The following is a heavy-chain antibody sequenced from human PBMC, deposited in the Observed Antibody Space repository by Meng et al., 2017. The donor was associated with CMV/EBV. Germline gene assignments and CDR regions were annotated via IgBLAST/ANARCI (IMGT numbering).Heavy chain of an antibody. CDR1: GGSFSGYY. Sequence: VQLQQWGGGLLEPSETLSLTCAVYGGSFSGYYWSWIRQPPGKGLEWIGEINHSGSTNYNPSLKSRVTISVDTSKNQFSLKLSSVTAADTAVYHCARGGNWFDPWGQGTLVTVSS. V-gene: IGHV4-34*01. CDR3: ARGGNWFDP. CDR2: INHSGST. J-gene: IGHJ5*02.